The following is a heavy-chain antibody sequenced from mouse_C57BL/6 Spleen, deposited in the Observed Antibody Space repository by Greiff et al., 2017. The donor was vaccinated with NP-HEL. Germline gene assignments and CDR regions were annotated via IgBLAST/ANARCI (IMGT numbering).Heavy chain of an antibody. D-gene: IGHD3-2*02. CDR2: IDPSDSYT. J-gene: IGHJ4*01. CDR3: ASLDSSGYAAMDY. V-gene: IGHV1-50*01. Sequence: QVQLQQPGAELVKPGASVKLSCKASGYTFTSYWMQWVKQRPGQGLEWIGEIDPSDSYTNYNQKFKGKATLTVDTTSSTAYMQRSSLTSEDSAVYYCASLDSSGYAAMDYWGQGTSVTVSS. CDR1: GYTFTSYW.